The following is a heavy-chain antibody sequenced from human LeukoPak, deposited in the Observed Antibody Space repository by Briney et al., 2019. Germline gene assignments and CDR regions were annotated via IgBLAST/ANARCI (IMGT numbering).Heavy chain of an antibody. CDR3: ARDWGMATIIYYFDY. Sequence: GGSLRLSCAASGFTFSSYGMHWVRQAPGKGLEWVAVIWYDGSNKYYADSVKGRFTISRDNSKNTLYLQMNSLRAGDTAVYYCARDWGMATIIYYFDYWGQGTLVTVSS. CDR2: IWYDGSNK. D-gene: IGHD5-24*01. V-gene: IGHV3-33*01. J-gene: IGHJ4*02. CDR1: GFTFSSYG.